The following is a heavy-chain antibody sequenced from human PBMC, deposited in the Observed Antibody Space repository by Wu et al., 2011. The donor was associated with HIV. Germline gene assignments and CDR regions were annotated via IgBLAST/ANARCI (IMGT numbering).Heavy chain of an antibody. CDR3: ARDLGGDEDS. V-gene: IGHV1-69*14. J-gene: IGHJ4*02. Sequence: VQLVQSGAEVKKPGSSVKVSCKASGDTFSTYGINWVRQAPGQGLEWMGGIIPILGTVKYAQKFQGRVTITADKSTSTAYMELSSLRSEDTAIYYCARDLGGDEDSWGQGTLVTVSS. D-gene: IGHD2-21*01. CDR1: GDTFSTYG. CDR2: IIPILGTV.